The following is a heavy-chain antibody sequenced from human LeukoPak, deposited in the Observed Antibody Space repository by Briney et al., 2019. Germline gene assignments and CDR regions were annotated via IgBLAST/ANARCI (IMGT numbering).Heavy chain of an antibody. CDR1: GDSLSSNSAA. D-gene: IGHD3-22*01. CDR3: ARGLWDSSGYYYYFDY. J-gene: IGHJ4*02. CDR2: TYYRSKWYN. V-gene: IGHV6-1*01. Sequence: SQTLSLTCAISGDSLSSNSAAWNWIRQSPSRGLEWRGRTYYRSKWYNDYAPSVNSRITVNPDTSKNRFSLQLNSVTPEDTAVYYCARGLWDSSGYYYYFDYWGQGTLVTVSS.